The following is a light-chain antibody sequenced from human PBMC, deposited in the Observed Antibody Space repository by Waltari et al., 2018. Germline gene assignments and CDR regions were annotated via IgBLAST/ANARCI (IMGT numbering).Light chain of an antibody. J-gene: IGKJ2*01. CDR3: QQYYSTPYT. Sequence: DIVMTQSPDSLAVSLGARATINCKSSQSVLYRSNNKNYLAWYQQKPGQPPKLLIYWASTRESGVPDRFSGSGSGTEFTLTISSLQAEDVAVYYCQQYYSTPYTFGQGTKLEIK. CDR2: WAS. V-gene: IGKV4-1*01. CDR1: QSVLYRSNNKNY.